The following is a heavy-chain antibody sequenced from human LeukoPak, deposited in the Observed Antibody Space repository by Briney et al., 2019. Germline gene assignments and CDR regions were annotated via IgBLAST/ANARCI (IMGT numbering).Heavy chain of an antibody. CDR3: AKAGLTTVTAWFDY. CDR1: GFTFSSYA. J-gene: IGHJ4*02. V-gene: IGHV3-23*01. CDR2: ISGSGGST. D-gene: IGHD4-17*01. Sequence: GGAPRLSCAASGFTFSSYAMSWVRQAPGEGLEWVSAISGSGGSTYYADSVKGRFTISRDNSKNTLYLQMNSLRAEDTAVYYCAKAGLTTVTAWFDYWGQGTLVTVSS.